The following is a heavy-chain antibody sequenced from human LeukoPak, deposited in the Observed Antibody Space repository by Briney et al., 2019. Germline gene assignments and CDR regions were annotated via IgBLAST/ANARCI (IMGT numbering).Heavy chain of an antibody. Sequence: SETLSLTCTVSGYSISSGYYWGWIRQPPGKGLEWIGSIYHSGSTYYNPSLKSRVTISVDTSKNQFSLKLSSVTAADTAVYYCARGEDTAMARFDYWGQGTLVTVSS. CDR2: IYHSGST. D-gene: IGHD5-18*01. J-gene: IGHJ4*02. CDR3: ARGEDTAMARFDY. V-gene: IGHV4-38-2*02. CDR1: GYSISSGYY.